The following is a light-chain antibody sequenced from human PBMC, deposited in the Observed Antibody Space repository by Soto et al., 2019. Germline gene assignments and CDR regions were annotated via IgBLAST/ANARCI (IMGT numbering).Light chain of an antibody. J-gene: IGKJ2*02. CDR1: QSISSY. V-gene: IGKV1-39*01. CDR3: RQSYSTLWT. CDR2: AAS. Sequence: DFQMTQSPSSLSASVGDRVTITCRASQSISSYLNWYQQKPGKAPKLLIYAASSLQSGVPSRFSGSGSGTDFTLTISSLQPEDFATYYCRQSYSTLWTFGQGTKLEI.